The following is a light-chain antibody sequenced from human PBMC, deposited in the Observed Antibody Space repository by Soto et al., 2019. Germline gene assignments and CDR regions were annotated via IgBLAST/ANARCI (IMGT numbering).Light chain of an antibody. CDR2: GAS. CDR1: QSISSH. CDR3: QQYNDWPPWT. J-gene: IGKJ1*01. Sequence: EIVMTQSPATLSVSPGERATLSCRASQSISSHLVWYQQKPGQAPRLVIYGASTRVTGIPARFSGSGSGTEFTLTISSVQSEDFAVYCCQQYNDWPPWTFGQGTKVEIK. V-gene: IGKV3D-15*01.